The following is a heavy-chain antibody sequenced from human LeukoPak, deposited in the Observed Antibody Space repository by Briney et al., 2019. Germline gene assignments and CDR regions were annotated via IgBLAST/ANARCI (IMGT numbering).Heavy chain of an antibody. V-gene: IGHV5-10-1*01. J-gene: IGHJ4*02. CDR1: GYSFTNYW. Sequence: GESLKISCKGSGYSFTNYWISWVRQMPVKGLEWMGRIDPSDSYTNYSPSFQGHVTISADKSINTADLQWSSLKASDTAVFYCARHGYNYGLDYWGQGTLVTVSS. CDR3: ARHGYNYGLDY. D-gene: IGHD5-18*01. CDR2: IDPSDSYT.